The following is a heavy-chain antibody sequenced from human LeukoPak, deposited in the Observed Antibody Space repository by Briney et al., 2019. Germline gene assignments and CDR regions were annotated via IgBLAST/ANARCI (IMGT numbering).Heavy chain of an antibody. J-gene: IGHJ4*02. CDR1: GYTFSTSV. V-gene: IGHV1-18*01. CDR3: ARGDVSPAGDYVFGSDY. CDR2: INSYTGNK. D-gene: IGHD4-17*01. Sequence: ASVKVSCKASGYTFSTSVINWLRQAPGQGLEWMGWINSYTGNKKYAQNIQGRVTLTTDTSTSTAYMELGSLTSDDTAVYYCARGDVSPAGDYVFGSDYWGQGTLVIVSS.